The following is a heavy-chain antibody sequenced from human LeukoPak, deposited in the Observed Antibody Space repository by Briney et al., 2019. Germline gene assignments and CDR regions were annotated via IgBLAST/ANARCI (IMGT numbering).Heavy chain of an antibody. CDR1: GFTFSSYG. CDR3: ANYYGSTRRSHFDY. J-gene: IGHJ4*02. V-gene: IGHV3-23*01. D-gene: IGHD3-10*01. Sequence: PGGSLRLSCAASGFTFSSYGMSWVRQAPGKGLEWVSAISGSGGSTYYADSVKGRFTISRDNSKNTLYLQMNSLRAEDTAVYYCANYYGSTRRSHFDYWGQGTLVTVSS. CDR2: ISGSGGST.